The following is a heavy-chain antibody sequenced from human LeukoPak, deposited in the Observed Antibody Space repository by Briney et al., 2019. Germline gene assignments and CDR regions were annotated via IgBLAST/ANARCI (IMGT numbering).Heavy chain of an antibody. V-gene: IGHV3-48*01. Sequence: GGSLRLSCAAAGFTFSSYSMIWVRPAPGKGLEWVSYITSSSSTIYYADSVKGRFTISRDNAKNSLYLQMNSLRAEDTAVYYCARDPYSGRYGDYYYYYMDVWGKGTTVTISS. CDR2: ITSSSSTI. J-gene: IGHJ6*03. CDR1: GFTFSSYS. CDR3: ARDPYSGRYGDYYYYYMDV. D-gene: IGHD1-26*01.